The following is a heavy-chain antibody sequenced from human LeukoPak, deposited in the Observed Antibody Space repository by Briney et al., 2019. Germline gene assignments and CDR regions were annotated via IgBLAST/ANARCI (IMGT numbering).Heavy chain of an antibody. CDR1: EFTFSCYP. Sequence: GGSLRLSCAASEFTFSCYPMGWVRQAPGKGLEWVSTIQANGAGTYYADSVKGRFTISRDNSKNTLYLQMSSLRVEDTAVYYCAKTGGYPNWFGPWGQGTLVTVSS. CDR3: AKTGGYPNWFGP. CDR2: IQANGAGT. J-gene: IGHJ5*02. D-gene: IGHD2-8*02. V-gene: IGHV3-23*01.